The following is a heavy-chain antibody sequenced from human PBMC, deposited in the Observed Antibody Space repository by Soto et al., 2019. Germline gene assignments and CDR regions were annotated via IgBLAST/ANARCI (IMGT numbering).Heavy chain of an antibody. CDR1: GGTFSSYT. V-gene: IGHV1-69*13. D-gene: IGHD6-13*01. Sequence: SVKVSCRASGGTFSSYTISWVRQAPGQGLEWMGGIIPIFGTANYAQKFQGRVTITADESTGTAYMELSSLRSEDTAVYYCARVPGYSSSWHYYYGMDGWGQWTTVTVSS. J-gene: IGHJ6*02. CDR3: ARVPGYSSSWHYYYGMDG. CDR2: IIPIFGTA.